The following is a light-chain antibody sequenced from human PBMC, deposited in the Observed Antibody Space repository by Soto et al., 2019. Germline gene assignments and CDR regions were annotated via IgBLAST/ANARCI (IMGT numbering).Light chain of an antibody. CDR1: SSDVGAYNY. J-gene: IGLJ1*01. Sequence: QSVLTQPASVSGSPGQSIAISCTGTSSDVGAYNYVSWYQQCPGKVPKLMIYDVTNRPSGISDRFSGSKSGNTASLTISGLRAEDEGDYYCSSYTTSRTYVFGPGTKVTVL. V-gene: IGLV2-14*01. CDR3: SSYTTSRTYV. CDR2: DVT.